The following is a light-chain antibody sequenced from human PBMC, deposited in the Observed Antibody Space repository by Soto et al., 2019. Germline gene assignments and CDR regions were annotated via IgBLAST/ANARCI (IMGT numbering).Light chain of an antibody. Sequence: EIVLTQSPGTLSLSPGERATLSCRAIQSVSSSDLAWYQQKPGQAPRLLIYGASSRATGIPDRFSGSGSGTDFTLTISRLEPEDFAVYYCQQYGSSPPITFGQGTRLEIK. V-gene: IGKV3-20*01. CDR2: GAS. J-gene: IGKJ5*01. CDR3: QQYGSSPPIT. CDR1: QSVSSSD.